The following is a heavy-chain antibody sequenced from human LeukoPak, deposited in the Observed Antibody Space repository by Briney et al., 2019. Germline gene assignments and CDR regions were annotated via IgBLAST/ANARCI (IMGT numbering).Heavy chain of an antibody. CDR3: ARAGAGALPIKPNWFDP. D-gene: IGHD6-13*01. CDR2: ITSSSSYI. J-gene: IGHJ5*02. V-gene: IGHV3-21*01. CDR1: GFTFSSYS. Sequence: AGGSLRLSCAASGFTFSSYSMNWVRQAPGGGREWVSSITSSSSYIYYADAVKGRFTISRDNAKNSLYLQMNSLRGEDTAVYYCARAGAGALPIKPNWFDPWGQGTLVTVSS.